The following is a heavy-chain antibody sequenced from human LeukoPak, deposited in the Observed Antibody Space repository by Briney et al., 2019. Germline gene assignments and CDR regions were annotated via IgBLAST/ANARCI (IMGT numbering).Heavy chain of an antibody. J-gene: IGHJ4*02. CDR2: ISSSSSYI. Sequence: GGSLRLSCAASGFTFSSYSMNWVRQAPGKGLEWVSSISSSSSYIYYADSVKGRFTISRDNSKNTLYLQMNSLRAEDTAAYYCARVYYKVRYFDYWGQGTLVTVSS. CDR3: ARVYYKVRYFDY. D-gene: IGHD2-8*01. V-gene: IGHV3-21*01. CDR1: GFTFSSYS.